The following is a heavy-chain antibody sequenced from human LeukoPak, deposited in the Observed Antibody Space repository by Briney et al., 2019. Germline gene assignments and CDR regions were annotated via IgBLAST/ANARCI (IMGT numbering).Heavy chain of an antibody. CDR3: ARLGARQMLEY. J-gene: IGHJ4*02. V-gene: IGHV3-7*01. D-gene: IGHD4-17*01. Sequence: PGGSLRLSCVASGFTFSSYGMHWVRQAPGKGLEWVANIKQDGGQIYYLESVKGRFTVSRDNAKNSLYLQMNSLRAEDTAVYYCARLGARQMLEYWGQGTLATVSS. CDR2: IKQDGGQI. CDR1: GFTFSSYG.